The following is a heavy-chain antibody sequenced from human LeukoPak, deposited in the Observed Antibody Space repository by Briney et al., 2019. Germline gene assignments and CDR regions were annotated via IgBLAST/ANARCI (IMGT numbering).Heavy chain of an antibody. D-gene: IGHD2/OR15-2a*01. J-gene: IGHJ3*01. Sequence: PGGSLRLSCVASGFTFNKYWMIWVRQAPGKGLEWVANVNRDGNDKHYVDSVEGRFAISRDNAKNSLYLQINSLRNEDTAAYNCVRDDGNRSGSTYYDAFDLWGQGTLVSVPS. CDR2: VNRDGNDK. CDR3: VRDDGNRSGSTYYDAFDL. CDR1: GFTFNKYW. V-gene: IGHV3-7*03.